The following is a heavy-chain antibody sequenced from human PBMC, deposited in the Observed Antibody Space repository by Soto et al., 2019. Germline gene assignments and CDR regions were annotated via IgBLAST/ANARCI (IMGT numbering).Heavy chain of an antibody. CDR3: ATDRSWNFNY. V-gene: IGHV3-7*01. Sequence: EVQLVESGGGLVPPGGSLRLSCATSGFTFSSYWMSWVRQAPGKGLEWVANIKEDGSEKYYVDSVKSRFTLSRDNAKNSLYLQMNSLRAEDTAVYYCATDRSWNFNYWGQGTLVTVSS. D-gene: IGHD1-7*01. J-gene: IGHJ4*02. CDR1: GFTFSSYW. CDR2: IKEDGSEK.